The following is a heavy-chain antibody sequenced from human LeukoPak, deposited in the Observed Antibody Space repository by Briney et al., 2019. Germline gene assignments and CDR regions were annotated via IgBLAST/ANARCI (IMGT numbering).Heavy chain of an antibody. Sequence: ASVSLSCKASGYAFTGYYIHWVRQAPGQGREWMGGINTNSGGTNYAQKHPRRVTMTRDTSITTAYMALSWLRSVQPALSYCARDSPGIGVVKKWFDDWGQGTLVTVSS. D-gene: IGHD3-22*01. J-gene: IGHJ4*02. CDR2: INTNSGGT. V-gene: IGHV1-2*02. CDR3: ARDSPGIGVVKKWFDD. CDR1: GYAFTGYY.